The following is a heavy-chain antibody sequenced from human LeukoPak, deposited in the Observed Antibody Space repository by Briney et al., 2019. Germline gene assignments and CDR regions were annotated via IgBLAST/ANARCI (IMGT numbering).Heavy chain of an antibody. CDR1: GFTFSSYD. J-gene: IGHJ5*02. D-gene: IGHD2-2*01. CDR3: AKANIVVVPAAEGFDP. Sequence: GGSLRLSCAASGFTFSSYDMSWVRQAPGKGLEWVSAISGSGGSTYYADSVKGRFTISRDNSKNTLYLQMNSLRAEDTAVYYCAKANIVVVPAAEGFDPWGQGTLVTVSS. V-gene: IGHV3-23*01. CDR2: ISGSGGST.